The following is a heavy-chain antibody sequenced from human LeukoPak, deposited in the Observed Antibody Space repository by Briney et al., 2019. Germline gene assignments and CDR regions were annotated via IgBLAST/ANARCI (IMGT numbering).Heavy chain of an antibody. J-gene: IGHJ4*02. V-gene: IGHV4-59*12. CDR3: ARDRRITMVRGVSGARRNDY. Sequence: SSETLSLTCTVSGGSISSYYWSWIRQPPGKGLEWIGYIYYSGSTNYNPSLKSRVTISVDTSKNQFSLKLSSVTAADTAVYYCARDRRITMVRGVSGARRNDYWGQGTLVTVSS. CDR1: GGSISSYY. D-gene: IGHD3-10*01. CDR2: IYYSGST.